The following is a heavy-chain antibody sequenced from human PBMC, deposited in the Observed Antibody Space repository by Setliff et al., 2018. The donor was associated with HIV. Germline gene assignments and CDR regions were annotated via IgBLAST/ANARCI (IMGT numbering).Heavy chain of an antibody. CDR2: IYNSAST. J-gene: IGHJ4*02. D-gene: IGHD6-19*01. Sequence: SETLSLTCTVSGGSISTDYWTWIRQPPGKGLEWIGYIYNSASTSYNPSLKSRVTISVDTSKNQFSLKVNSVTAADTAVYYCARSPRIGVAGEFEYWGQGTLVTVSS. CDR3: ARSPRIGVAGEFEY. CDR1: GGSISTDY. V-gene: IGHV4-4*09.